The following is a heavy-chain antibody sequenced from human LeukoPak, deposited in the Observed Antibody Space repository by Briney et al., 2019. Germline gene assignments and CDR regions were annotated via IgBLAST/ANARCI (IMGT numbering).Heavy chain of an antibody. D-gene: IGHD6-13*01. CDR2: IDYIGNT. J-gene: IGHJ4*02. CDR1: GGSISSYY. V-gene: IGHV4-59*08. CDR3: ARVPLYSSSWLIDY. Sequence: SETLSLTCTVSGGSISSYYWSWIRQPPGMGLEWIAYIDYIGNTNYNPSLKSRVTISVDTSKNQFSLKLSSVTAADTAVYYCARVPLYSSSWLIDYWGQGTLVTVSS.